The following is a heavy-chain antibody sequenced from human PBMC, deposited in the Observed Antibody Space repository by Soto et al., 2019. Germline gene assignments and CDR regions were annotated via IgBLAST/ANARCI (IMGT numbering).Heavy chain of an antibody. CDR3: ARHNMYYDFWSGYEHY. CDR2: IDPSDSYT. J-gene: IGHJ4*02. V-gene: IGHV5-10-1*01. D-gene: IGHD3-3*01. CDR1: GYSFTSYW. Sequence: GESLKISCKGSGYSFTSYWISWVRQMPGKGLEWMGRIDPSDSYTNYSPSFQGHVTISADKSISTAYLQWSSLKASDTAMYYCARHNMYYDFWSGYEHYWGPGTLVTVYS.